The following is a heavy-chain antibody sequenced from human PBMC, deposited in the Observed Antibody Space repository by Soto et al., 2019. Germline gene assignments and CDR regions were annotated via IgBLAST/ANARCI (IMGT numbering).Heavy chain of an antibody. V-gene: IGHV4-31*03. CDR1: GGSISSGGNY. CDR2: IYYNGIT. J-gene: IGHJ2*01. Sequence: QVQLQESGPGLVKPSQTLSLTCTVSGGSISSGGNYWSWIRQHPGKGLEWIGYIYYNGITYYNPSLKSRVTISVDTSKNQFSVKLSSVTAADTAVYYCAREPSVANYWYFDLWGRGTLVTVSS. D-gene: IGHD2-15*01. CDR3: AREPSVANYWYFDL.